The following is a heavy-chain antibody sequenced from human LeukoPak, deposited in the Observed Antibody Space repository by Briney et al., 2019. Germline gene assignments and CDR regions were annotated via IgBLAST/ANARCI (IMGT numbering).Heavy chain of an antibody. D-gene: IGHD3-10*01. CDR3: ARGYYYGSGSYSWFDP. V-gene: IGHV4-34*01. CDR1: GGSFSGYY. J-gene: IGHJ5*02. CDR2: INHSGST. Sequence: TSETLSLTCAVYGGSFSGYYWSWIRQPPGKGLEWIGEINHSGSTNYDPSLKSRVTISVDTSKNQFSLKLSSVTAADTAVYYCARGYYYGSGSYSWFDPWGQGTLVTVSS.